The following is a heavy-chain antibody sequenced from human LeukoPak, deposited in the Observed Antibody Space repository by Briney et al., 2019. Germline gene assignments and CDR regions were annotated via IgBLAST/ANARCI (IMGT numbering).Heavy chain of an antibody. CDR3: ASSGWTGWFDY. V-gene: IGHV4-34*01. CDR1: GGSFSGYY. CDR2: INHSGST. D-gene: IGHD6-19*01. Sequence: SETLSLTCSVYGGSFSGYYWSWIRRPPGKGLEWIGEINHSGSTNYNPSLKSRVTISVDTSKNQFSLKLSSVTAADTAVYYCASSGWTGWFDYWGQGTLVTVSS. J-gene: IGHJ4*02.